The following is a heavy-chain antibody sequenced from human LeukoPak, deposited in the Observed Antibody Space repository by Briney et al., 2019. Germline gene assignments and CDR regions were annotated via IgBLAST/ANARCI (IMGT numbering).Heavy chain of an antibody. Sequence: GGSLRLSCAASGFTFSSCAMSWVRQAPGKGLEWVAVISYDGSNKYYADSVKGRFTISRDNSKNTLYLQMNSLRAEDTAVYYCASLWFGELLSLDYWGQGTLVTVSS. D-gene: IGHD3-10*01. CDR1: GFTFSSCA. CDR2: ISYDGSNK. CDR3: ASLWFGELLSLDY. J-gene: IGHJ4*02. V-gene: IGHV3-30-3*01.